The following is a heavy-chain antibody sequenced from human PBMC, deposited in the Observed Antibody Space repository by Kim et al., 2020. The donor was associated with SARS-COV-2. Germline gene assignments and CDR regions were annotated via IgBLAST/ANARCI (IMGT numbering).Heavy chain of an antibody. CDR2: NRGNT. V-gene: IGHV1-8*01. J-gene: IGHJ5*02. Sequence: NRGNTGYAQKFQGRVTMTRNTSISTAYMELSSLRSEDTAVYYCARAGFDPWGQGTLVTVSS. CDR3: ARAGFDP.